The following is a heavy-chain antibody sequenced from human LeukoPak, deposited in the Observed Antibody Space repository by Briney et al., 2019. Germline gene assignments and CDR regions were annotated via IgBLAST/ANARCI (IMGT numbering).Heavy chain of an antibody. V-gene: IGHV4-59*01. D-gene: IGHD3-10*01. CDR2: IYHSGGT. CDR3: ARVGTYYRSLDS. J-gene: IGHJ4*02. CDR1: GGSINDAS. Sequence: SETLSLTCTVSGGSINDASWNWIRQPPGQGLEWIGYIYHSGGTNYNPSLKSRVTISLDTSKNQFSLKLSSVSAADTAVYYCARVGTYYRSLDSWGQGTLVTVSS.